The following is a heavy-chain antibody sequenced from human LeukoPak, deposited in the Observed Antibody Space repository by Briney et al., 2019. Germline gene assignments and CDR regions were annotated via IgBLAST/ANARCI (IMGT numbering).Heavy chain of an antibody. J-gene: IGHJ4*02. D-gene: IGHD5-18*01. CDR1: GGSISSSTYF. CDR2: IHYSGNT. V-gene: IGHV4-39*01. CDR3: ARLQYSDYVDY. Sequence: SETLSLTCTVFGGSISSSTYFWGWIRQPPGKGLEWIGTIHYSGNTYYNPSLKSRVTISLDTPKNHFSLRLSSVTAADTAVYYCARLQYSDYVDYWGQGTLVTVSS.